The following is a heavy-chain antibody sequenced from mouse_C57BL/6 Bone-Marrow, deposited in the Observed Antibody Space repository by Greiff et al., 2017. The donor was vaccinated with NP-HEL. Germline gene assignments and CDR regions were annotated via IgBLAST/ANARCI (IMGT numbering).Heavy chain of an antibody. Sequence: EVKVEESGGGLVQPGGSLSLSCAASGFTFTDYYMSWVRQPPGKALEWLGFIIHKANGYTSEYSASVKGRFTISRDNSQSILYLQMNAQRAEDSATYYCARSLSYWGQGTLVTVSA. CDR3: ARSLSY. CDR1: GFTFTDYY. CDR2: IIHKANGYTS. V-gene: IGHV7-3*01. J-gene: IGHJ3*01.